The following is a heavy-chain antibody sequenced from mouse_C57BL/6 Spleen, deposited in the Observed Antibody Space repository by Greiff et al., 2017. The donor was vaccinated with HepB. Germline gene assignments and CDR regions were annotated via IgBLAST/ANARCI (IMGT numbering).Heavy chain of an antibody. V-gene: IGHV5-15*01. CDR2: ISNLAYSI. J-gene: IGHJ1*03. CDR3: ARHYGSRDWYFDV. Sequence: EVKLQESGGGLVQPGGSLKLSCAASGFTFSDYGMAWVRQAPRKGPEWVAFISNLAYSIYYADTVTGRFTISRENAKNTLYLEMSSLRSEDTAMYYCARHYGSRDWYFDVWGTGTTVTVSS. D-gene: IGHD1-1*01. CDR1: GFTFSDYG.